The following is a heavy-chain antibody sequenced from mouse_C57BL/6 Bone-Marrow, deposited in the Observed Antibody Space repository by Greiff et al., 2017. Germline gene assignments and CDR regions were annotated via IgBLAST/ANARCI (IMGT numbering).Heavy chain of an antibody. V-gene: IGHV10-3*01. CDR2: IRSKSSNYAT. Sequence: EVKLVESGGGLVQPKGSLKLSCAASGFTFNTYAMHWVRQAPGKGLEWVARIRSKSSNYATYYADSVKDRFTISRDDSQSMLYLQMNNLKTEDTAMYYCVRENFITTVPSYFDYWGQGTTLTVSS. J-gene: IGHJ2*01. CDR1: GFTFNTYA. CDR3: VRENFITTVPSYFDY. D-gene: IGHD1-1*01.